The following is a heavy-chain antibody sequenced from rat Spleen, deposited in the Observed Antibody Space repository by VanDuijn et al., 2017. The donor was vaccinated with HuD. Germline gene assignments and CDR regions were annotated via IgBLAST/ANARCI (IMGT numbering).Heavy chain of an antibody. J-gene: IGHJ2*01. D-gene: IGHD5-1*01. Sequence: EVQLVESGGGLVQPGRSLKLSCAASGFIFSDYAMAWVRQAPTKGLEWVASITNSGGSTYYRDSVKGRFTISRDNAKSTLYLQMDSLRSEDTATYYCATKLGVYWGQGVMVTVSS. V-gene: IGHV5S23*01. CDR1: GFIFSDYA. CDR2: ITNSGGST. CDR3: ATKLGVY.